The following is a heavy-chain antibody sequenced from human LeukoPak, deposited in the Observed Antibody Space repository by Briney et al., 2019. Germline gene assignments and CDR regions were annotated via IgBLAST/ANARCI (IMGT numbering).Heavy chain of an antibody. CDR1: GYTFTSYG. Sequence: ASVKVSCKASGYTFTSYGISWVRQAPGQGLEWMGWISAYNGNTNYAQKLQGRVTMTRNTSISTAYMELSSLRSEDTAVYYCARDYPCSGGSCYSRGWFDPWGQGTLVTVSS. D-gene: IGHD2-15*01. CDR3: ARDYPCSGGSCYSRGWFDP. J-gene: IGHJ5*02. V-gene: IGHV1-18*01. CDR2: ISAYNGNT.